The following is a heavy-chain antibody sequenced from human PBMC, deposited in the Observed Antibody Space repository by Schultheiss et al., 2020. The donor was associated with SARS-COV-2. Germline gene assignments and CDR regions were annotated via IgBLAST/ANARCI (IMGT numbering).Heavy chain of an antibody. CDR3: ARGSLGKLGGGLQDY. CDR2: INSDGSST. Sequence: GGSLRLSCAASGFTFSSYWMHWVRQAPGKGLVWVSRINSDGSSTSYADSVKGRFTISRDNAKNTLYLQMNSLRAEDTAVYYCARGSLGKLGGGLQDYWGQGTLVTVSS. V-gene: IGHV3-74*01. J-gene: IGHJ4*02. CDR1: GFTFSSYW. D-gene: IGHD3-16*01.